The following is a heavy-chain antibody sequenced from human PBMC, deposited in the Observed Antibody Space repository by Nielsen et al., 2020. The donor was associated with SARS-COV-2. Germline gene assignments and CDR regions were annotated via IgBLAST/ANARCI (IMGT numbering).Heavy chain of an antibody. CDR1: GGSISSYY. V-gene: IGHV4-59*01. J-gene: IGHJ4*02. D-gene: IGHD2-15*01. CDR3: ARAPGYCSGGSCYA. Sequence: GSLRLSCTVSGGSISSYYWIWIRQPPGKGLEWIGYIYYSGSTNYNPSLKSRVTISVDTSKNQFSLKLSSVTAADTAVYYCARAPGYCSGGSCYAWGQGTLVTVSS. CDR2: IYYSGST.